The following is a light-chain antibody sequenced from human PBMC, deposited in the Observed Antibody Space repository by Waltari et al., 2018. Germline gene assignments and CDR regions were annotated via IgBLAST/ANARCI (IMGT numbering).Light chain of an antibody. CDR2: DTS. Sequence: DIQMTQSPSPLSASVGARVTITCRASQTIYNSLNWYQHKPGKAPKLLISDTSTLQIGLPSRFSGRGSGTEFPLTISRLQPEDFGTYYCQQSYTLPYTFGQGTKLDI. CDR3: QQSYTLPYT. V-gene: IGKV1-39*01. J-gene: IGKJ2*01. CDR1: QTIYNS.